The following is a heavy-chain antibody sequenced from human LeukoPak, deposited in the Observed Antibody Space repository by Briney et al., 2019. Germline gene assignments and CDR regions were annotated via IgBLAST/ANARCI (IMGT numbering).Heavy chain of an antibody. D-gene: IGHD4-23*01. CDR1: GYSFTSYW. V-gene: IGHV5-51*01. CDR2: IYPGDPDT. Sequence: GESLKISCKGSGYSFTSYWIGWMRQMPGKGLEWMGIIYPGDPDTRYSPSFQGQVTISADKSISTAYLQWSSLKASDTAMYYCARPSPTVVSGIDYWGQGTLVTVSS. J-gene: IGHJ4*02. CDR3: ARPSPTVVSGIDY.